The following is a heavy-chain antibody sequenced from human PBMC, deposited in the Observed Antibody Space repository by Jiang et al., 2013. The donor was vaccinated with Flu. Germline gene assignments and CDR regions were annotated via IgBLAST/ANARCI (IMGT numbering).Heavy chain of an antibody. J-gene: IGHJ6*02. V-gene: IGHV3-23*01. CDR3: AKARDWENYYFYSMDV. D-gene: IGHD2-21*02. Sequence: QLLESGGGLVQPGGSLRLSCAASGFTFSSYAMSWVRQAPGEGLEWVSAISASGGTSYYADSVKGRFTLSRDNAGNALFLQMNSLRAEDTAVYYCAKARDWENYYFYSMDVWGQGTTVTVSS. CDR2: ISASGGTS. CDR1: GFTFSSYA.